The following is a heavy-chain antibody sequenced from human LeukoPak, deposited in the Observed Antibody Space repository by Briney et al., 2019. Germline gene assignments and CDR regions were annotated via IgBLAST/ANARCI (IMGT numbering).Heavy chain of an antibody. V-gene: IGHV3-7*03. D-gene: IGHD5-24*01. CDR1: GFTFSNYW. CDR2: IQQHGSET. J-gene: IGHJ4*02. Sequence: GGSLRLSCEGSGFTFSNYWMSWVRQAPGKGLEWVANIQQHGSETYYGDSVKGRFTISRDNAKNSLYLQMNSLRAEDMALYYCAKAGGDGYNFGFDYWGQGTLVTVSS. CDR3: AKAGGDGYNFGFDY.